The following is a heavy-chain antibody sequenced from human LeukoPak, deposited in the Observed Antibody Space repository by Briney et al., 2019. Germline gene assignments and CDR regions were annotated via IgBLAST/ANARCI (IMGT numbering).Heavy chain of an antibody. J-gene: IGHJ4*02. Sequence: KPGGSLRLSCAASGFTFSDYTMNWVRQAPGKGLEWVSSISSGGTYKYYADSVKGRFTISRNNAKKTLYLQMDNLRAEDTAVYYCASSRWSGYCNHWGQGIRVTVSS. CDR3: ASSRWSGYCNH. CDR2: ISSGGTYK. CDR1: GFTFSDYT. D-gene: IGHD3-3*01. V-gene: IGHV3-21*01.